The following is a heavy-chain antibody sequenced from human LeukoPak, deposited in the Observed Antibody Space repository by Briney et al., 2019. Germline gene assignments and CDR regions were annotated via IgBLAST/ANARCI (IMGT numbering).Heavy chain of an antibody. CDR2: ISGSGGST. J-gene: IGHJ3*02. Sequence: PGGSLRLSSAASGFTFSSYAMSWVRQAPGKGLEWVSAISGSGGSTYYADSVKGRFTISRDNSKNTLYLQMNSPRAEDTAVYYCAKGGVFVFVVVGNAFDIWGQGTMVTVSS. CDR3: AKGGVFVFVVVGNAFDI. V-gene: IGHV3-23*01. CDR1: GFTFSSYA. D-gene: IGHD3-22*01.